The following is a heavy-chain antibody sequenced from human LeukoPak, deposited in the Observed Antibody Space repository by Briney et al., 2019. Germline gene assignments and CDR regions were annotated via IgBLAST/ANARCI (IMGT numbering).Heavy chain of an antibody. CDR3: ARDPNIVVVTASYYLDY. V-gene: IGHV1-46*01. J-gene: IGHJ4*02. CDR2: INPSGGST. D-gene: IGHD2-21*02. Sequence: GASVKVSCKASGYTFTSYYMHWVRQAPGQGLEWMGIINPSGGSTSYAQKFQGRVTMTRDTSTSTVYMELSSLRSEDTAVYYCARDPNIVVVTASYYLDYWGQGTLVTVSS. CDR1: GYTFTSYY.